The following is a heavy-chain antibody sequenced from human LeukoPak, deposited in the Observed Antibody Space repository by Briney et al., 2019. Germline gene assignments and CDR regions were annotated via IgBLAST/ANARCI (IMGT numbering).Heavy chain of an antibody. V-gene: IGHV4-39*07. D-gene: IGHD2-15*01. J-gene: IGHJ5*02. CDR3: ARGRRSGGSCCRFDP. CDR2: IYYSGST. Sequence: SETLSLTCTVSGGSISSSSYYWGWIRQPPGKGLEWIGSIYYSGSTYYNPSLKSRVTISVDTSKNQFSLKLSSVTAADTAVYYCARGRRSGGSCCRFDPWGQGTLVTVSS. CDR1: GGSISSSSYY.